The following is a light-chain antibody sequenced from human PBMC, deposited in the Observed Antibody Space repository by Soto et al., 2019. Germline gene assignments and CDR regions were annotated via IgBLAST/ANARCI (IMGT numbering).Light chain of an antibody. CDR3: QVWDSGTVV. CDR1: NIGRKN. J-gene: IGLJ3*02. V-gene: IGLV3-9*01. Sequence: SYELTQPLSVSVALGQTARNNCGGNNIGRKNVHWYQVNPGQAPVLVIYRDSNRPSGIPERFSGSNSGNTATLAISGAQPGDDDDYYCQVWDSGTVVFGGGTKLTVL. CDR2: RDS.